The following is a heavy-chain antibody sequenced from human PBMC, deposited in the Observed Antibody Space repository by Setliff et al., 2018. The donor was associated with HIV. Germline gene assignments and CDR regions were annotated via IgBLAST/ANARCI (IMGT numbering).Heavy chain of an antibody. J-gene: IGHJ6*03. CDR3: ARGRYGSGTYWGLYYYYYMDV. Sequence: GASVKVSCKASGDTFSTYAITWVRQAPGQGLEWMGGIIPLVTIANYAQEFQGGVRFTADKSTSTAYMELNSLRSDDTAVYYCARGRYGSGTYWGLYYYYYMDVWGKGTTVTVSS. CDR2: IIPLVTIA. D-gene: IGHD3-10*01. V-gene: IGHV1-69*10. CDR1: GDTFSTYA.